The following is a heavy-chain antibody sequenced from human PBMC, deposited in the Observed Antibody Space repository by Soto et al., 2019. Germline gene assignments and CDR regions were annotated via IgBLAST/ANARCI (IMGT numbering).Heavy chain of an antibody. D-gene: IGHD5-12*01. J-gene: IGHJ6*02. CDR3: ARHKRHIVATPHYYYGMDV. CDR2: IDPSDSYT. Sequence: GESLKISCKGSGYSFTSYWISWVRQMPGKGLDWIGRIDPSDSYTNYSPSFQGHVTISADKSISTAYLQWSSLKASDTAMYYCARHKRHIVATPHYYYGMDVWGQGTTVTVSS. CDR1: GYSFTSYW. V-gene: IGHV5-10-1*01.